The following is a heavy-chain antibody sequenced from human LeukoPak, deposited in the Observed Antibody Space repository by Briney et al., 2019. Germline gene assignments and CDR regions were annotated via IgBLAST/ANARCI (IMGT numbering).Heavy chain of an antibody. CDR3: VKDRVPDNGCNFDY. V-gene: IGHV3-23*01. D-gene: IGHD5-24*01. J-gene: IGHJ4*02. CDR1: GFSFRGYS. Sequence: TGGSLRLSCAGSGFSFRGYSMSWVRQAPGRGLQWVASIYANSAAIYYADSGKGRFTISRDNSKNTLYLQMNSLRAEDSAVYYCVKDRVPDNGCNFDYWGQGTRVTVSS. CDR2: IYANSAAI.